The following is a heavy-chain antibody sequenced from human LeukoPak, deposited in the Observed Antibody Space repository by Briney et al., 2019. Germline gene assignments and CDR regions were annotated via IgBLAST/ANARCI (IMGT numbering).Heavy chain of an antibody. D-gene: IGHD6-19*01. V-gene: IGHV4-4*07. Sequence: SETLSLTCTVSGGSFSISYWNWIRQPAGKGLEWIGRIYTSGSTNYNPSLKSRVTMSVDTSKNQFSLKLSSVTAADTAVYYCARGGYSSGWFSQGAQAQSAFDYWGQGTLVTVSS. CDR1: GGSFSISY. CDR3: ARGGYSSGWFSQGAQAQSAFDY. CDR2: IYTSGST. J-gene: IGHJ4*02.